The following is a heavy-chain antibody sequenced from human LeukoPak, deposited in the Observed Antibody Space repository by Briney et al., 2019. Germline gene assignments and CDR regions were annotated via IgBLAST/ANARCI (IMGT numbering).Heavy chain of an antibody. CDR3: ARHTLAVAGGEADFDY. Sequence: GESQRISCKGSGYSFTSYWISWVRQMPGKGLEWMGRIDPSDSYTNYSPSFQGHVTISADKSISTAYLQWSSLKASDTAMYYCARHTLAVAGGEADFDYWGQGTLVTVSS. CDR1: GYSFTSYW. J-gene: IGHJ4*02. V-gene: IGHV5-10-1*01. CDR2: IDPSDSYT. D-gene: IGHD6-19*01.